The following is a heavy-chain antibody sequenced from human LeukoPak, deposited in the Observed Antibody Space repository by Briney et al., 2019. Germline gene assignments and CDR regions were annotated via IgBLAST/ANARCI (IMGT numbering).Heavy chain of an antibody. CDR3: ASRGDTSGYYYFDY. CDR1: GFTFSDYY. V-gene: IGHV3-11*03. CDR2: ISGGSSYT. D-gene: IGHD3-22*01. Sequence: PGGSLRLSCAASGFTFSDYYMTWIRQAPGKGLEWVSYISGGSSYTNYAGSVKGRFTISRDNAKNSLYLQMNSLRAEDTAVYYCASRGDTSGYYYFDYWGQGTLVTVSS. J-gene: IGHJ4*02.